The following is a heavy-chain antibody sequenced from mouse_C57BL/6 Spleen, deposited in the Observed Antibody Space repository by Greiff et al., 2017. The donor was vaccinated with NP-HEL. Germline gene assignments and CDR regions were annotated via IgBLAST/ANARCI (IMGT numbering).Heavy chain of an antibody. CDR2: ISSGSSTI. CDR3: ARNYGNYVGYAMDD. V-gene: IGHV5-17*01. Sequence: EVQGVESGGGLVKPGGSLKLSCAASGFTFSDYGMHWVRQAPEKGLEWVAYISSGSSTIYYADTVKGRFTISRDNAKNTLFLQMTSLRSEDTVMYYCARNYGNYVGYAMDDWGQGTSVTVSS. D-gene: IGHD2-1*01. J-gene: IGHJ4*01. CDR1: GFTFSDYG.